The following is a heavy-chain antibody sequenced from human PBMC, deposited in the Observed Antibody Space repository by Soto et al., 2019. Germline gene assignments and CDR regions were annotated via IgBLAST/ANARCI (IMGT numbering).Heavy chain of an antibody. V-gene: IGHV3-23*01. CDR1: GFTFSSYA. CDR2: ISGSGGST. Sequence: GSLRLSCAASGFTFSSYAMSWVRQAPGKGLEWVSAISGSGGSTYYADSVKGRFTISRDNSKNTLYLQMNSLRAEDTAVYYCAKIPIYDYIWGSYRELYPFDYWGQGTLVTVSS. D-gene: IGHD3-16*02. CDR3: AKIPIYDYIWGSYRELYPFDY. J-gene: IGHJ4*02.